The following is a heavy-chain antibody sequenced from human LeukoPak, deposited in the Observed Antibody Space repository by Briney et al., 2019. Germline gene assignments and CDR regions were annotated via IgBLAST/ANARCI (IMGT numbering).Heavy chain of an antibody. D-gene: IGHD4-23*01. CDR1: GGSISSGGYS. V-gene: IGHV4-30-2*01. Sequence: PSQTLSLTCAVSGGSISSGGYSWSWIRQPSGKGLEWIGYIYHSGSTYYNPSLKSRVTISVDRSKNQFSLKLSSVTAADTAVYYCARVTGGNSVGFDYWGQGTLVTVSS. CDR2: IYHSGST. J-gene: IGHJ4*02. CDR3: ARVTGGNSVGFDY.